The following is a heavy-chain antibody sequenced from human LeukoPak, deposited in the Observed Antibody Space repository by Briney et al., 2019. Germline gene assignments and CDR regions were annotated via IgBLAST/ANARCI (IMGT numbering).Heavy chain of an antibody. CDR1: GFTFSDYY. Sequence: GGSLRLSCAASGFTFSDYYMSWLRQAPGKGLEWVSVIYSGGSTYYSDSVKGRFTISRDNSKNTLYLQMNSLRAEDTAVYYCARGAAGIDYWGQGTLVTVSS. CDR2: IYSGGST. V-gene: IGHV3-53*01. D-gene: IGHD6-13*01. CDR3: ARGAAGIDY. J-gene: IGHJ4*02.